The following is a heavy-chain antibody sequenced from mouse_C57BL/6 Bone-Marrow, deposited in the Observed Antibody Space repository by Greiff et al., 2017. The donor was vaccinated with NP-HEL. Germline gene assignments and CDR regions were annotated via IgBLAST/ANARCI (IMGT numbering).Heavy chain of an antibody. D-gene: IGHD2-2*01. CDR2: IAPSDSYT. J-gene: IGHJ2*01. Sequence: QVQLQQPGAELVMPGASVKLSCKASGYTFTSYWMHWVKQRPGQGLEWTGEIAPSDSYTNYNQKFKGTSTLTVAKSSSTAYMQLSSLPSEDSAVYYCARRDYYGYDGYYFDYWGQGTALTVSS. CDR3: ARRDYYGYDGYYFDY. CDR1: GYTFTSYW. V-gene: IGHV1-69*01.